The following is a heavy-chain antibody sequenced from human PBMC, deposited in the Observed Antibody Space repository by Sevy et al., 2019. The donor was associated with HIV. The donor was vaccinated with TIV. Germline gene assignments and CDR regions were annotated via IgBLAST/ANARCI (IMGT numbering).Heavy chain of an antibody. CDR2: IKQDGSEK. CDR1: GFTFSSYW. Sequence: GGSLRLSCAASGFTFSSYWMSWVRQAPGKGLEWVANIKQDGSEKYYVDPLKGRFTISRDNAKNSLYLQMNSLRAEDTAVYYCARGITMIVVYYFDYWGQGTLVTVSS. J-gene: IGHJ4*02. D-gene: IGHD3-22*01. CDR3: ARGITMIVVYYFDY. V-gene: IGHV3-7*03.